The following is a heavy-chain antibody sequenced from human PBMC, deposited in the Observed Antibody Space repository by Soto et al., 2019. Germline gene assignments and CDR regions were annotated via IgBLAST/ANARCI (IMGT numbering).Heavy chain of an antibody. CDR3: ARGIAAAGYYYYYYMDV. D-gene: IGHD6-13*01. J-gene: IGHJ6*03. CDR1: GGSFSGYY. V-gene: IGHV4-34*01. Sequence: QVQLQQWGAGLLKPSETLSLTCAVYGGSFSGYYWSWIRQPPGKGLEWIGEINHSGSTNYNPSRKSRVTISVDTSKNQFSLKLSSVTAADTAVYYCARGIAAAGYYYYYYMDVWGKGTTVTVSS. CDR2: INHSGST.